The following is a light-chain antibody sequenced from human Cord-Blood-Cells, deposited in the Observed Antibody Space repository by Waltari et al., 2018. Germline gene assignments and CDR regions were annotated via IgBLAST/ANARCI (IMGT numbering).Light chain of an antibody. CDR3: CSYAGSSTSWV. V-gene: IGLV2-23*01. CDR2: EGS. CDR1: SSDVGSYNL. Sequence: QSALTQPASVSGSPGQSITISCTGTSSDVGSYNLVSWYQQHPGKAPKLMIYEGSTRPSGVSNRFYGSKSGNTASLTISGLQAEDEADYYCCSYAGSSTSWVFGGGTKLTVL. J-gene: IGLJ3*02.